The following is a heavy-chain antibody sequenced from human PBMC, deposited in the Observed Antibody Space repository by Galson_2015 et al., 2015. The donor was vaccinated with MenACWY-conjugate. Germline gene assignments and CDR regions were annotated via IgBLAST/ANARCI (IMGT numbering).Heavy chain of an antibody. CDR2: INPSGGST. V-gene: IGHV1-46*01. D-gene: IGHD3-3*01. CDR3: ARSGCEWLSCRYFDY. J-gene: IGHJ4*02. Sequence: SVKVSCKASGYTFTSYYMHWVRQAPGQGLEWMGIINPSGGSTSYAQKFQGRVTMTRDTPTSTVYMELSSLRSEDTAVYYCARSGCEWLSCRYFDYWGQGTLVTVSS. CDR1: GYTFTSYY.